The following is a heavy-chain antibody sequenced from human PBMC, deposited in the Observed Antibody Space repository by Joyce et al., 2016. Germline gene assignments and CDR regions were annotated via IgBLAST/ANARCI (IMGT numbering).Heavy chain of an antibody. D-gene: IGHD4-11*01. V-gene: IGHV4-34*01. CDR2: INHSGST. Sequence: QVQLQQWGAGRLKPSETLSLTCAVYGGSFSGYYWSWIRQPPGKGLEWIGEINHSGSTNYHPSLESRVTISVDTSKNQFSLRLSSVTAADTAVYYCARGLSAFDHSNYAGYDYWGQGTLVTVSS. J-gene: IGHJ4*02. CDR3: ARGLSAFDHSNYAGYDY. CDR1: GGSFSGYY.